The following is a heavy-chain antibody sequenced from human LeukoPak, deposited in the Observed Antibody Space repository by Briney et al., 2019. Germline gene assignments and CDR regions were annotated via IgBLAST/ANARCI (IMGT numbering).Heavy chain of an antibody. V-gene: IGHV3-74*01. CDR2: INSDGSST. Sequence: PGGSRRLSCAASGFTFSSYWMHWVRQAPGKGLVWVSRINSDGSSTSYADSVKGRFTISRDNAKNTLYLQMNSLRAEDTAVYYCARAPGSYGLVDYWGQGTLVTVSS. D-gene: IGHD1-26*01. CDR3: ARAPGSYGLVDY. CDR1: GFTFSSYW. J-gene: IGHJ4*02.